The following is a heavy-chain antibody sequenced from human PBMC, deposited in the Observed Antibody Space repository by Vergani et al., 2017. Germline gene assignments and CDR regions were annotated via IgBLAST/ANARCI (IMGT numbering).Heavy chain of an antibody. CDR2: VLFDGSNE. CDR1: GFTVNRYG. Sequence: QVQLVQSGGGVVQPGGCLRLSCVASGFTVNRYGMQWVRQAPGKGLEWVAYVLFDGSNEYYADSVKGRFIVSRDNSNDALYLQMNSLRTDDTAVYYCARDLAYCHEGSCALWGQGSVVTVSS. CDR3: ARDLAYCHEGSCAL. V-gene: IGHV3-30*02. J-gene: IGHJ4*02. D-gene: IGHD2-15*01.